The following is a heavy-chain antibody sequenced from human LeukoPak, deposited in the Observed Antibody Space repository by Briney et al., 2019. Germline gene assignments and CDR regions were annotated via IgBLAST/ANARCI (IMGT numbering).Heavy chain of an antibody. Sequence: GGSLRLSCVASGFTVSSEYMSWVRQAPGKGLGWVSLIYSGGRTYYADSVKGRFTISRDNSKNTLYLQMNSLRAEDTAVYYCVGFGDYFTSFDRKIETDNDYWGQGTLVTASS. CDR3: VGFGDYFTSFDRKIETDNDY. CDR1: GFTVSSEY. V-gene: IGHV3-53*05. J-gene: IGHJ4*02. D-gene: IGHD4-17*01. CDR2: IYSGGRT.